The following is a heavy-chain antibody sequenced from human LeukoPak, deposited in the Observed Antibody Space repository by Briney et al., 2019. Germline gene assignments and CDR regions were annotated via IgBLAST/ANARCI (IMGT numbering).Heavy chain of an antibody. CDR2: IYTSGST. CDR3: AGADGSGWYRHWFDP. J-gene: IGHJ5*02. Sequence: SETLSLTCTVSGGSISSYYWSWIRQPPGKGLEWIGYIYTSGSTNYNPSLKSRVTISVDTSKNQFSLKLSSVTAADTAVYYWAGADGSGWYRHWFDPWGQGTLVTVSS. V-gene: IGHV4-4*09. CDR1: GGSISSYY. D-gene: IGHD6-13*01.